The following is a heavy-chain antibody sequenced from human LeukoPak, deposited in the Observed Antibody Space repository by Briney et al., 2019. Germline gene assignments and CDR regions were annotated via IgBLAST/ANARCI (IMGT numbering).Heavy chain of an antibody. D-gene: IGHD2-15*01. J-gene: IGHJ6*02. CDR2: ISAYNGNT. Sequence: ASVKVSCKASGYTFTSYGISWVRQAPGQGLEWMGWISAYNGNTNYAQKLQGRVTMTTDTSTSTAYMELRSLRSDDTAVYYCARDRYCSGGSCYSVYYYYGMGVWGQGTTVTVSS. CDR1: GYTFTSYG. CDR3: ARDRYCSGGSCYSVYYYYGMGV. V-gene: IGHV1-18*01.